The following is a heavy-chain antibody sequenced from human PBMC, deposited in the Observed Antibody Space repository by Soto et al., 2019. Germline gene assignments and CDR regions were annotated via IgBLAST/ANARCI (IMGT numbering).Heavy chain of an antibody. CDR1: GAGDTFSNYG. Sequence: QVHLVQSGAEVKSPGSAVKVSCKVSGAGDTFSNYGLNWMRQAPGQGLEWMGGTIPAFGTASYAQKFQGRVTITADTSTTTAYMELSSLRSDDTAVYYCWRHDKTALPPLDSWGQGTLVSVSS. J-gene: IGHJ4*02. CDR3: WRHDKTALPPLDS. D-gene: IGHD1-1*01. V-gene: IGHV1-69*06. CDR2: TIPAFGTA.